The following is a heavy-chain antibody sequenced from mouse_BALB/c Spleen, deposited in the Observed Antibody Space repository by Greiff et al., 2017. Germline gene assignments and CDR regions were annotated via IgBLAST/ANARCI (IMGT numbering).Heavy chain of an antibody. CDR2: IDPENGDT. V-gene: IGHV14-4*02. CDR1: GFNIKDYY. Sequence: EVQLQQSGAELVRSGASVKLSCTASGFNIKDYYMHWVKQRPEQGLEWIGWIDPENGDTEYAPKFQGKATMTADTSSNTAYLQLSSLTSEDTAVYYCNALDSSGYRAWFAYWGQGTLVTVSA. J-gene: IGHJ3*01. CDR3: NALDSSGYRAWFAY. D-gene: IGHD3-2*01.